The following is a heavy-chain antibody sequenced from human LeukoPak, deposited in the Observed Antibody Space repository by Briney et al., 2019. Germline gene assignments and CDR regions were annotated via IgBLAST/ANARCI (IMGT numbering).Heavy chain of an antibody. V-gene: IGHV4-59*08. CDR1: GGSISSYY. Sequence: SETLSLTCTVSGGSISSYYWTWLRQPPGKGLEWVGYISYSGNTNHNPSLKSRVTMSVDTSKSQFSLKLNSVTAADTAVYYCACLSSNGRRAFDIWGQGTMVTVSS. CDR3: ACLSSNGRRAFDI. CDR2: ISYSGNT. J-gene: IGHJ3*02. D-gene: IGHD2-8*01.